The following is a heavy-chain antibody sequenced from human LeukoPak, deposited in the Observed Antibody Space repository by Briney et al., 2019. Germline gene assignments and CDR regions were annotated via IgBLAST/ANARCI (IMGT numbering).Heavy chain of an antibody. V-gene: IGHV3-23*01. CDR1: TFNLSRFA. Sequence: GGSLRLSCTASTFNLSRFAMTWGRQAPGKWLEWVSALSGSGRDTYYADSLKGRFTSSRDSSKSTLYLRMNSLRVEDTAVYYCAKVRPGYSHYFYFMDVWAEGITVTVSS. CDR3: AKVRPGYSHYFYFMDV. J-gene: IGHJ6*03. CDR2: LSGSGRDT. D-gene: IGHD5-18*01.